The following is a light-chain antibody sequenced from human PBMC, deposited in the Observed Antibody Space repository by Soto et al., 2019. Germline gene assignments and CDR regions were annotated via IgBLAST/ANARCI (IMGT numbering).Light chain of an antibody. CDR1: RTDVGSYDL. CDR3: CSYAGTSSFVL. J-gene: IGLJ2*01. CDR2: EVT. Sequence: QSALTQPASVSGYPGQSITISCTGTRTDVGSYDLVSWYQQLPGKVPKLVIYEVTKRPSGVSNRFSGSKSGNTASLTISGLQAEDEADYYCCSYAGTSSFVLFGGGTKLTVL. V-gene: IGLV2-23*02.